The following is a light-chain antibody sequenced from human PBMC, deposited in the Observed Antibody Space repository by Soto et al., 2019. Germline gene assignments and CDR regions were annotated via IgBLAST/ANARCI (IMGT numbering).Light chain of an antibody. V-gene: IGLV1-40*01. CDR2: GNT. CDR1: SSNIGAGCE. CDR3: QSYDSDLSAWV. J-gene: IGLJ3*02. Sequence: QAVVTQPPSVSGAPGQRVTISCTGCSSNIGAGCEVHWYQHLPGKAPKLLIYGNTNRPSGVPDRFSGSKSGTSASLAITGLQAEDEADYYCQSYDSDLSAWVFGGGTKLTVL.